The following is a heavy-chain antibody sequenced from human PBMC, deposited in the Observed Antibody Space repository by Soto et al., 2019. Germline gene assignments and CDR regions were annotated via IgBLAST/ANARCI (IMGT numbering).Heavy chain of an antibody. D-gene: IGHD3-3*01. J-gene: IGHJ3*01. Sequence: QVQLQESGPVLVKTSQTLSLTCTVSGGSVNNGGYYWNWIRQHPGKGLEWLGYIFDSETAYCNPSLKSRLTISMDTSKNQFSLKVTSVTPADTAVYYCARENFGVVVHDAFDLWGQGTMVTVSS. CDR1: GGSVNNGGYY. V-gene: IGHV4-31*03. CDR3: ARENFGVVVHDAFDL. CDR2: IFDSETA.